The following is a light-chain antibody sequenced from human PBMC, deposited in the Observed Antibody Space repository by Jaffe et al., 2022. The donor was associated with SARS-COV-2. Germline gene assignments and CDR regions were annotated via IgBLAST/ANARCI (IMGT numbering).Light chain of an antibody. CDR1: QSVTSTS. Sequence: VLTQSPDTLPLSPGETATLSCRASQSVTSTSIAWYHHKPGQPPRLLIYATFARASDIPDRFRGDGSGTDFTLTISRLEPEDFGVYYCQYCDTSPYIFGQGTRLEI. V-gene: IGKV3-20*01. J-gene: IGKJ2*01. CDR2: ATF. CDR3: QYCDTSPYI.